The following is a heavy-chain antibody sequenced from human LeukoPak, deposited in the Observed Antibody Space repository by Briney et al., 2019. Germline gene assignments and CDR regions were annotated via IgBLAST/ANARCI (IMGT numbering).Heavy chain of an antibody. CDR3: ARGEFGDLRYDY. V-gene: IGHV3-7*03. CDR1: GFTFSTYW. J-gene: IGHJ4*02. D-gene: IGHD4-17*01. CDR2: IKADGSVR. Sequence: GGSLRLSCAASGFTFSTYWMSWVRQAPGEGLEWVANIKADGSVRFYVDFVEGRFTIFRDNAKNSLYLQMNSLRVEDTAMYYCARGEFGDLRYDYWGQGSLVTVSS.